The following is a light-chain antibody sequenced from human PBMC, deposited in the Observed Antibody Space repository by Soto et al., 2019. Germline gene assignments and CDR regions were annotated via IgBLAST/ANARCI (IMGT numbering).Light chain of an antibody. CDR1: QRIGDY. V-gene: IGKV3-11*01. J-gene: IGKJ5*01. CDR2: DAS. Sequence: DIVLTQSPATLSLSPGERATLSCRANQRIGDYLAWYQQKPGQAPRHLIYDASNRAAGTPARFGGSGSDSDYTLTISSLQPEDFAVYYCQQRYVWPITFGQGTRLDFK. CDR3: QQRYVWPIT.